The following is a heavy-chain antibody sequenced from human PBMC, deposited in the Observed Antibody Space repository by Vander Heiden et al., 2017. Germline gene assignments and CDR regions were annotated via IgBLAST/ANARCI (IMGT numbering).Heavy chain of an antibody. CDR2: TRNKANSYTT. Sequence: EVQLVESGGGLVQPGGSLILSCAASGFTFSDHYMDWVRQAPGKGLEWVGRTRNKANSYTTEYAASVKGRFTISRDDSKNSLYLQMNSLKTEDTAVYYCARGRVSYFDYWGQGTLVTVSS. CDR1: GFTFSDHY. J-gene: IGHJ4*02. V-gene: IGHV3-72*01. CDR3: ARGRVSYFDY. D-gene: IGHD2-21*01.